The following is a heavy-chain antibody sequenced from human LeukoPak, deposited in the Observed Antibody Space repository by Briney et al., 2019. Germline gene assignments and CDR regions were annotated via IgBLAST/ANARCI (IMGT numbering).Heavy chain of an antibody. D-gene: IGHD1-26*01. V-gene: IGHV1-46*01. CDR1: GYTFTSYY. Sequence: ASVKVSCKASGYTFTSYYMHWVRQAPGQGLEWMGIINPSGGSTSYAQKFQGRVTMTRDTSMSTVYMELSSLRSEDTAVYYCARDFEVGATMGPGDNWFDPWGQGTLVTVSS. J-gene: IGHJ5*02. CDR2: INPSGGST. CDR3: ARDFEVGATMGPGDNWFDP.